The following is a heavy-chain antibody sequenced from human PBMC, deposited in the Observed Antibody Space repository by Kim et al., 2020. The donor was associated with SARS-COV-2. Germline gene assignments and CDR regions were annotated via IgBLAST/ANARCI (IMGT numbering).Heavy chain of an antibody. CDR3: ARGGGNGSGSGLGY. V-gene: IGHV4-34*01. Sequence: SETLSLTCAVYGGSFSGYYWSWIRQPPGKGLEWIGEINHSGSTNYNPSLKSRVTISVDTSKNQFSLKLSSVTAADTAVYYCARGGGNGSGSGLGYWGQGTLVTVSS. D-gene: IGHD3-10*01. CDR1: GGSFSGYY. CDR2: INHSGST. J-gene: IGHJ4*02.